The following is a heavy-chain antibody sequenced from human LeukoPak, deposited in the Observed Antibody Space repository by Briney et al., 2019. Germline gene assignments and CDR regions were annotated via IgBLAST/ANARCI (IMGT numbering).Heavy chain of an antibody. CDR1: GGSISSYY. CDR2: IYYSGST. D-gene: IGHD3-10*01. Sequence: PSETLSLTCTVSGGSISSYYWSWIRQPPGKGLEWIGYIYYSGSTNYNPSLKSRVTISADTSKNQFSLKLSSVTAADTAVYYCARFAYGSVDYWGQGTLVTVSS. CDR3: ARFAYGSVDY. J-gene: IGHJ4*02. V-gene: IGHV4-59*01.